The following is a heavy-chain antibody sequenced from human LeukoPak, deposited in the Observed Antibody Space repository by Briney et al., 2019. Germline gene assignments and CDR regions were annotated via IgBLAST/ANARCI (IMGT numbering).Heavy chain of an antibody. J-gene: IGHJ5*02. Sequence: PSETLSLTCTVSGGSISSSSYYWGWIRQPPGKGLEWIGSIYYSGSTYYNPSLKSRVTISVDTSKNQFSLKLSSVTAADTAVYYCARDSSGSYYRGWFDPWGQGTLVTVSS. CDR3: ARDSSGSYYRGWFDP. CDR2: IYYSGST. CDR1: GGSISSSSYY. V-gene: IGHV4-39*07. D-gene: IGHD1-26*01.